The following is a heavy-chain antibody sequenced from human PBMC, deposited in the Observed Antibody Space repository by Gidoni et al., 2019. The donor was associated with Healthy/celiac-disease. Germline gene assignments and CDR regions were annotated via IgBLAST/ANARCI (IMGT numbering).Heavy chain of an antibody. CDR2: ISSSSSYI. V-gene: IGHV3-21*01. CDR3: AREEYSGYEGYTSRTYYFDY. Sequence: SSYSMNWVRQAPGKGLEWVSSISSSSSYIYYADSVKGRFTISRDNAKNSLYLQMNSLRAEDTAVYYCAREEYSGYEGYTSRTYYFDYWGQGTLVTVSS. CDR1: SSYS. D-gene: IGHD5-12*01. J-gene: IGHJ4*02.